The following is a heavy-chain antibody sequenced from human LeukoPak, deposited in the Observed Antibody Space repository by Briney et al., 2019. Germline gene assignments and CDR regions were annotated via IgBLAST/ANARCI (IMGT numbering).Heavy chain of an antibody. Sequence: GGSLRLSCAASGFTFSSYGMHWVRQAPGKGLEWVAFIPYDGAYKCYADSVKGRFTISRDDSKNMVYLQVNSLRHEDTAVYYCAKRDSKSSVYSFDHWGQGALVTVSS. CDR2: IPYDGAYK. D-gene: IGHD3-22*01. J-gene: IGHJ4*02. CDR3: AKRDSKSSVYSFDH. V-gene: IGHV3-30*02. CDR1: GFTFSSYG.